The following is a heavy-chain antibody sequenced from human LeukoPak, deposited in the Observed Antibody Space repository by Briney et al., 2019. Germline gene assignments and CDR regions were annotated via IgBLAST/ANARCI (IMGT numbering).Heavy chain of an antibody. CDR2: INHSGST. J-gene: IGHJ4*02. D-gene: IGHD5-24*01. CDR1: GGSFSGYY. V-gene: IGHV4-34*01. Sequence: KPSETLSLTCGVYGGSFSGYYWSWIRQPPGKGLEWIGEINHSGSTNYNPSLKSRVTISVDTSKNQFSLKLSSVTAADTAVYYCAGTPRRDGYNLFDYWGQGTLVTVSS. CDR3: AGTPRRDGYNLFDY.